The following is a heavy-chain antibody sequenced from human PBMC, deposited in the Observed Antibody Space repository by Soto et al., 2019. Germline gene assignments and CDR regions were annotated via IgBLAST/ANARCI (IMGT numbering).Heavy chain of an antibody. J-gene: IGHJ5*02. D-gene: IGHD6-19*01. V-gene: IGHV1-69*12. CDR2: IIPIFGTA. Sequence: QVQLVQSGAEVKKPGSSVKVSCKASGGTFSSYAISWVRQAPGQVLEWMGGIIPIFGTANYAQKFQGRVTITEDESTSTAYMELSSPRSEDTAVDYCARAYLVYSSGWDPWFDPWGQGTLVTVAS. CDR3: ARAYLVYSSGWDPWFDP. CDR1: GGTFSSYA.